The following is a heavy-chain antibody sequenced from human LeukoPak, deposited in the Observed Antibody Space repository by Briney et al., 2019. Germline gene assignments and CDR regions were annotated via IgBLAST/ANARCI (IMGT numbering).Heavy chain of an antibody. CDR1: GYTFTGYY. Sequence: ASVKVSCKASGYTFTGYYIHWVRQAPGQGLEWMGWINPNTGDTNYAQNFQGRVTMTRDTSISTAYMELSRLRSDDTAVYYCASVRDYGENDAFDIWGQGTMVTVSS. CDR2: INPNTGDT. CDR3: ASVRDYGENDAFDI. D-gene: IGHD4-17*01. V-gene: IGHV1-2*02. J-gene: IGHJ3*02.